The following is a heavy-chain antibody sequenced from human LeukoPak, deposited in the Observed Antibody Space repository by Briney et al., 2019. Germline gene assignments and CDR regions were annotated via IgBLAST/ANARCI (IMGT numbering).Heavy chain of an antibody. CDR1: GGSISSYY. V-gene: IGHV4-59*01. CDR2: IYYSGST. Sequence: SETLSLTCTVSGGSISSYYWSWIRQPPGKGLEWIGYIYYSGSTKYNPSLKSRVTISVDTSKNQFSLKLSSVTAADTAVYYCARGLGRDGYNFDYWGQGTLVTVSS. D-gene: IGHD5-24*01. CDR3: ARGLGRDGYNFDY. J-gene: IGHJ4*02.